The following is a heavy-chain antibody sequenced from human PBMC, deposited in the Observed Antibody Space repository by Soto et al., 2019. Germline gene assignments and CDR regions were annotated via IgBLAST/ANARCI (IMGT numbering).Heavy chain of an antibody. J-gene: IGHJ4*02. CDR2: IDPSDSQT. CDR3: ARQIYDSDTGPNFQYYFDS. Sequence: GESLKISFKGSGYSFAGYWITWVRQKPGKGLEWMGRIDPSDSQTYYSPSFRGHVTISVTKSITTVFLQWSSLRASDTAMYYCARQIYDSDTGPNFQYYFDSWGQGTLVTVS. CDR1: GYSFAGYW. V-gene: IGHV5-10-1*01. D-gene: IGHD3-22*01.